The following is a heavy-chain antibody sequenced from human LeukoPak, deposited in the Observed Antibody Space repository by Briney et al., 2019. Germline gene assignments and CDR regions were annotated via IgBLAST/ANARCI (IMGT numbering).Heavy chain of an antibody. CDR2: IYHSGST. V-gene: IGHV4-30-2*01. Sequence: SQTLSLTCAVSGGSLSRGGYSWRWTRQPPGRGVEWNGYIYHSGSTYYNPSLKSRLTISVDRSKNQFSLKLSSVTAADTAVYYCARDNGDYGLGYWGQGTLVTVSS. CDR1: GGSLSRGGYS. CDR3: ARDNGDYGLGY. D-gene: IGHD4-17*01. J-gene: IGHJ4*02.